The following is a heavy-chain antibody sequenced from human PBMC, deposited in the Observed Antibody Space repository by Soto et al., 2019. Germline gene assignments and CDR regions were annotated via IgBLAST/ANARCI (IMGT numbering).Heavy chain of an antibody. J-gene: IGHJ4*02. Sequence: ASVKVSCKASGYTFTSYGISWVRQAPGQGLEWMGWISAYNGNTNYAQKLQGRVTMTTDTSTSTAYMELRSLRSDDTAVYYCARDIRYSYGSSGWYFDYWGQGTLVTVSS. V-gene: IGHV1-18*04. CDR1: GYTFTSYG. CDR2: ISAYNGNT. CDR3: ARDIRYSYGSSGWYFDY. D-gene: IGHD5-18*01.